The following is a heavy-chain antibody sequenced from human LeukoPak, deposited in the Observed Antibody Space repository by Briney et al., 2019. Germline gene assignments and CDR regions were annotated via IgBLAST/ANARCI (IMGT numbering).Heavy chain of an antibody. Sequence: GGSLRLSCAASGFNFDDYGMTWVRHAPGKGLEWVSTINWNGRSTGYADSVRGRFTISRDNAKNSLYLQMNSLRAEDTALYYCARDPIAVAGTYYFDYWGQGTLVTVSS. CDR1: GFNFDDYG. D-gene: IGHD6-19*01. V-gene: IGHV3-20*04. CDR2: INWNGRST. CDR3: ARDPIAVAGTYYFDY. J-gene: IGHJ4*02.